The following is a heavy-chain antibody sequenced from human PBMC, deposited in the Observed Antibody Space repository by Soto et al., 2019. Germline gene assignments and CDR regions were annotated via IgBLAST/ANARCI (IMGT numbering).Heavy chain of an antibody. V-gene: IGHV3-7*03. CDR2: IKPDGSET. J-gene: IGHJ4*02. CDR1: GLTFSGHW. Sequence: GGSLRLSCAASGLTFSGHWMTWVRQTPGEGLQWVAAIKPDGSETFYVDSVKGRFTISRDNARNSLFLQMDSLRAEDTAVYYCTSRPSRMTYHAVFDFWGQGTLVTVSS. D-gene: IGHD2-21*02. CDR3: TSRPSRMTYHAVFDF.